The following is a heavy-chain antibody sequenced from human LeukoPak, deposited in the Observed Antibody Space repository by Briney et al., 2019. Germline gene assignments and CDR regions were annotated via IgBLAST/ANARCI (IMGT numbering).Heavy chain of an antibody. Sequence: ASVKVSCKASGYTFTGYYMHWVRQAPGQGLEWMGWINPNSGGTNYAQKFQGRGTMTRDTSISTAYMELSRMRSDDTAVYYCASFIVVVVAAFDAFDIWGQGTMVTVSS. V-gene: IGHV1-2*02. CDR3: ASFIVVVVAAFDAFDI. D-gene: IGHD2-15*01. J-gene: IGHJ3*02. CDR2: INPNSGGT. CDR1: GYTFTGYY.